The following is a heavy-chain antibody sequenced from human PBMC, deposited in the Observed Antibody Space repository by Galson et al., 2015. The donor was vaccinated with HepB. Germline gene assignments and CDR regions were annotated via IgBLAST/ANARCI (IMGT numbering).Heavy chain of an antibody. Sequence: SLRLSCAASGFTFSSYWMSWVRQAPGKGLEWVANIKQDGSEKYYVDSVEGRFTISRDNAKNSLYLQMNSLRAEDTAVYYCARDHRCFWKSSLSGSCLVDYYYGMDVWGQGTTVTVSS. D-gene: IGHD3-10*01. CDR3: ARDHRCFWKSSLSGSCLVDYYYGMDV. CDR1: GFTFSSYW. CDR2: IKQDGSEK. J-gene: IGHJ6*02. V-gene: IGHV3-7*03.